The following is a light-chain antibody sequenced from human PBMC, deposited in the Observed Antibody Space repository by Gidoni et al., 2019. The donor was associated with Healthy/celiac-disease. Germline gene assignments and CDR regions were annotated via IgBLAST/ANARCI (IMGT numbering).Light chain of an antibody. CDR1: QSVLYSSNNKNY. Sequence: DIVLTQSTDSMDVSLGERATINCKSSQSVLYSSNNKNYLAWYQQKPGKPPKLLIYWASTRESGVPDRFSGSGSGTDFTLTISSLQAEDVAVYYCQQYYSTPKTFGQGTKVEIK. CDR3: QQYYSTPKT. V-gene: IGKV4-1*01. J-gene: IGKJ1*01. CDR2: WAS.